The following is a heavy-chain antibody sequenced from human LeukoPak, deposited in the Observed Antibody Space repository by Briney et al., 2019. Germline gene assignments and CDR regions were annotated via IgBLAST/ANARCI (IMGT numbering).Heavy chain of an antibody. CDR1: GGSISGSSYY. D-gene: IGHD4-23*01. J-gene: IGHJ4*02. CDR2: IYYSGST. CDR3: ARDGSTVVTPKFDY. Sequence: SETLSLTCTVSGGSISGSSYYWGWIRQPPGKGLEWIGSIYYSGSTYYNPSLKSRVTISVDTSKNQFSLKLSSVTAADTAVYYCARDGSTVVTPKFDYWGQGTLVTVSS. V-gene: IGHV4-39*02.